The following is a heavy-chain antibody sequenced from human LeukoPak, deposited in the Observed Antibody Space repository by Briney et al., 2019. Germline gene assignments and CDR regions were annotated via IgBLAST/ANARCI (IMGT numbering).Heavy chain of an antibody. J-gene: IGHJ6*02. V-gene: IGHV1-69*04. Sequence: ASVKVSCKASGGTFSSYAISWVRQAPGQGLEWMGRIIPILGIANYAQKFQGRVTITADKSTSTAYMELSSLRSEDTAVYYCAKNDYGRIWYYGMDVWGQGTTVTVSS. CDR1: GGTFSSYA. D-gene: IGHD4-17*01. CDR2: IIPILGIA. CDR3: AKNDYGRIWYYGMDV.